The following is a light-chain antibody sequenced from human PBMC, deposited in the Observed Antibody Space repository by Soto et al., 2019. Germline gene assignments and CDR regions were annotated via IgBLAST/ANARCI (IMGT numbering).Light chain of an antibody. CDR1: QSVGSSY. Sequence: EIVLTRSPGTLSLSPGERATLSCRASQSVGSSYLAWYQQKPGQAPRLLIYGASSRATGIPDRFSGSGSGTDFTLTISRLEPEDFAVYYCQEYGSSRTFGQGTKVDIK. CDR3: QEYGSSRT. CDR2: GAS. V-gene: IGKV3-20*01. J-gene: IGKJ1*01.